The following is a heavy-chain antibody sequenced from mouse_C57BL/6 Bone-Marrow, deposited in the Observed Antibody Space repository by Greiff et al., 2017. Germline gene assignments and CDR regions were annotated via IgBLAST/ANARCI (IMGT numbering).Heavy chain of an antibody. CDR2: IHPNSGST. V-gene: IGHV1-64*01. CDR1: GYTFTSYW. CDR3: ARAPKFITTVVGYFDY. D-gene: IGHD1-1*01. Sequence: VQLQQPGAELVKPGASVKLSCKASGYTFTSYWMHWVKQRPGQGLEWIGMIHPNSGSTNYNEKFKSKATLTVDKSSSTAYMQLSSLTSEDSAVYYCARAPKFITTVVGYFDYWGQGTTLTVSS. J-gene: IGHJ2*01.